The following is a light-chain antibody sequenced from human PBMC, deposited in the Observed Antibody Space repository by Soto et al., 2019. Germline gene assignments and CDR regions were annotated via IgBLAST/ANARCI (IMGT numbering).Light chain of an antibody. CDR3: QHYNSYSEA. J-gene: IGKJ1*01. CDR1: QTISSW. Sequence: DIQMTQSPSTLSGSVGDRVTITCRASQTISSWLAWYQQKPGKAPKLLIYKASTLKSGVPSRFSGSGSGTEFTGTISSLQPDDFETYYCQHYNSYSEAFGQGTKVERK. V-gene: IGKV1-5*03. CDR2: KAS.